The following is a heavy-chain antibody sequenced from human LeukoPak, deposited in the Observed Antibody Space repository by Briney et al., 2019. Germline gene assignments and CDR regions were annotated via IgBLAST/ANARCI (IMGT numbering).Heavy chain of an antibody. CDR1: GYTFTSYG. V-gene: IGHV1-18*01. D-gene: IGHD3-10*01. J-gene: IGHJ4*02. CDR2: ISAYNGNT. Sequence: GASVKVSCKASGYTFTSYGISWVRQAPGQGLERMGWISAYNGNTNYAQKLQGRVTMTTDTSTSTAYMELRSLRSDDTAVYYCASFGMGLWFGELFYAYWGQGTLVTVSS. CDR3: ASFGMGLWFGELFYAY.